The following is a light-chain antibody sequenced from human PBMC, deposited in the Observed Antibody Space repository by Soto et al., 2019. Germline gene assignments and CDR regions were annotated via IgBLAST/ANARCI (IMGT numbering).Light chain of an antibody. CDR3: VLYMGSGIWV. J-gene: IGLJ3*02. Sequence: QTVVTQEPSFSVSPGGTVTLTCGLNSGSVSTSYYPSWYQQTPGQAPRTLIYSTNTRFSGVPNRFSGSILGNKAALTITGAQADDESHYYCVLYMGSGIWVFGGGTKLTVL. CDR2: STN. CDR1: SGSVSTSYY. V-gene: IGLV8-61*01.